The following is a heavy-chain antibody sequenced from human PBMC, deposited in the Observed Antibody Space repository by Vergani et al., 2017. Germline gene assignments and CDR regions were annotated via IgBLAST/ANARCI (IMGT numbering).Heavy chain of an antibody. D-gene: IGHD2-2*01. Sequence: QVQLVQSGAEVKKPGASVKVSCKASGYTFTGYYMHWVRQPPGQGLEWMGWINPNSGGTNYAQKFQGRVTMTRDTSISTAYMELSRLRSDDTAVYYCARVPTYCSSTSYYSGAFDIWDGGTMVTVSS. J-gene: IGHJ3*02. CDR1: GYTFTGYY. V-gene: IGHV1-2*02. CDR2: INPNSGGT. CDR3: ARVPTYCSSTSYYSGAFDI.